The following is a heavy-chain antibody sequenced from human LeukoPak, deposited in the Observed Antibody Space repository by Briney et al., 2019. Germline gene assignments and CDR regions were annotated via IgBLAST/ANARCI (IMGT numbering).Heavy chain of an antibody. V-gene: IGHV3-49*04. J-gene: IGHJ4*02. CDR1: GFTFGDYG. D-gene: IGHD4-23*01. CDR3: SRVDGGWVGIGDY. Sequence: GGSLRLSCTASGFTFGDYGMAWVRQAPGKGLGWIGFVRSKEYGGTTEYAASVEGRFTISRDESKSIAYLQMNSLKSDDTAVYYCSRVDGGWVGIGDYWGQGIQVTVCS. CDR2: VRSKEYGGTT.